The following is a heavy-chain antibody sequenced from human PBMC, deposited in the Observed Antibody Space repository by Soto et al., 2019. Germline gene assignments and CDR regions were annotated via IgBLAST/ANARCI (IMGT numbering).Heavy chain of an antibody. D-gene: IGHD2-2*01. V-gene: IGHV4-38-2*01. Sequence: SETLSLTCAVSGYSISSGYYWGWIRQPPGXGLEWIGSIYHSGSTYYNPSLKSRVTISVDTSKNQFSLKLSSVTAADTAVYYCARAQDIVVVPAGPPYYFDYWGQGTLVTVYS. CDR3: ARAQDIVVVPAGPPYYFDY. CDR2: IYHSGST. J-gene: IGHJ4*02. CDR1: GYSISSGYY.